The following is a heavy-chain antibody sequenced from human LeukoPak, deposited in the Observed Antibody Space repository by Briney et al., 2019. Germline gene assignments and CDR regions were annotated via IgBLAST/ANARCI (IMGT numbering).Heavy chain of an antibody. CDR1: RFTFSSYA. J-gene: IGHJ4*02. CDR2: ISSSGTTT. V-gene: IGHV3-23*01. CDR3: AKGRSGSYSALDY. D-gene: IGHD3-10*01. Sequence: GESLRLSCAASRFTFSSYAMNWVRQAPGKGLEWVSAISSSGTTTYYADSVKGRFTISRDNSKNTLYLQMNSLRAEDTAVYYCAKGRSGSYSALDYWGQGTLVTVSS.